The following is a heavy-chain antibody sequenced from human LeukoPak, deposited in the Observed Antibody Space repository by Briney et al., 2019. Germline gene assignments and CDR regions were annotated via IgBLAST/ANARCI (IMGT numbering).Heavy chain of an antibody. J-gene: IGHJ6*03. CDR1: GYTFTGYY. Sequence: ASVKVSCKASGYTFTGYYMHWVRQAPGQGLEWMGWINPNSGSTNYAQKFQGRVTMTRDTSISTAYMELSRLRSDDTAVYYCARDGANYYDSSGYGYYYYMDVWGKGTTVTISS. CDR3: ARDGANYYDSSGYGYYYYMDV. D-gene: IGHD3-22*01. V-gene: IGHV1-2*02. CDR2: INPNSGST.